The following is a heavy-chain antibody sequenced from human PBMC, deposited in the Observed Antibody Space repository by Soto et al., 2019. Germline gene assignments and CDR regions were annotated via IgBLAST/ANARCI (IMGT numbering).Heavy chain of an antibody. D-gene: IGHD1-7*01. V-gene: IGHV1-69*13. CDR3: ATNWNYCCYYYGIDV. CDR1: GGTFSSYA. CDR2: IIPIFGTA. J-gene: IGHJ6*02. Sequence: SVKVSCKASGGTFSSYAISWVRQAPGQGLEWMGGIIPIFGTANYAQKFQGRVTITADESTSTAYMELSSLRSEDTAVYYCATNWNYCCYYYGIDVWGQATTATVSS.